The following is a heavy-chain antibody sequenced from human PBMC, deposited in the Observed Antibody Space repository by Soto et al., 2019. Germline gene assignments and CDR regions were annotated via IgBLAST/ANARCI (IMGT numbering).Heavy chain of an antibody. D-gene: IGHD2-15*01. V-gene: IGHV4-30-2*01. J-gene: IGHJ3*02. CDR3: ARYCSGGSCYSDDAFDI. CDR2: IYHSGST. Sequence: SETLSLTCAVSGGSISSGGYSWSWIRQPPGKGLEWIGYIYHSGSTYYNPSLKSRVTISVDRSKNQFSLKLSSVTAADTAVYYCARYCSGGSCYSDDAFDIWSQGTMVTVSS. CDR1: GGSISSGGYS.